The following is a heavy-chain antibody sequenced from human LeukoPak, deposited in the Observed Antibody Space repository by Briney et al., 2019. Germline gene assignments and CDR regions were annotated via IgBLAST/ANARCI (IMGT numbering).Heavy chain of an antibody. D-gene: IGHD2-2*01. Sequence: GASLRLSFSASGFPFYSYAMSWGRPAPGEGVGWVSTISSSGGSTYYADSVKGRFTISRDNSKNTLYLQMNSLRAEDTAVYYCAKIGHCSSTSCPFGYWGQGTLVTVSS. CDR2: ISSSGGST. CDR3: AKIGHCSSTSCPFGY. J-gene: IGHJ4*02. CDR1: GFPFYSYA. V-gene: IGHV3-23*01.